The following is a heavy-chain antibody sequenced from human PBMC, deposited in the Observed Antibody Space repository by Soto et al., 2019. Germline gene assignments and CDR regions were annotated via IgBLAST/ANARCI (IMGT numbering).Heavy chain of an antibody. J-gene: IGHJ4*02. D-gene: IGHD6-13*01. Sequence: PGGSLRLSCAASGFTFSSYSMNWVRQAPGKGLEWVSYISSSSSTIYYADSVKGRFTISRDNAKNSLYLQMNSLRAEDTAVYYCARVLLIAAAEYYFDYWGQGTLVTVSS. V-gene: IGHV3-48*01. CDR3: ARVLLIAAAEYYFDY. CDR2: ISSSSSTI. CDR1: GFTFSSYS.